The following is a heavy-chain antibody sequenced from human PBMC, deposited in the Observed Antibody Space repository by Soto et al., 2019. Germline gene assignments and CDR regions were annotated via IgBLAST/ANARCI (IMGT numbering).Heavy chain of an antibody. D-gene: IGHD5-18*01. Sequence: SETLSLTCAVSGGSISSSNWWSWVRQPPGKGLEWIGEIYHSGSTNYNPSLKSRVTISVDKSKNQFSLKLSSVTAADTAVYYCARDRYVDTAMVLSYYYYYGMDVWGQGTTVTVSS. CDR2: IYHSGST. J-gene: IGHJ6*02. CDR1: GGSISSSNW. CDR3: ARDRYVDTAMVLSYYYYYGMDV. V-gene: IGHV4-4*02.